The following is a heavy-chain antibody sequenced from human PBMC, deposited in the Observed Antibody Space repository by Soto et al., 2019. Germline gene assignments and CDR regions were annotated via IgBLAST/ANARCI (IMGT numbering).Heavy chain of an antibody. D-gene: IGHD5-12*01. J-gene: IGHJ4*02. V-gene: IGHV3-23*01. CDR3: IGTYSGSSMRFDY. Sequence: EVQLLDSGGGLVQPGGSLRLSCAASGFTFSNYVMNWVRQAPGKGLDWVSAISASGGSTYYADSVKGRFTISRDNSKNTLYLQMSSLRAEDTAVYYCIGTYSGSSMRFDYWGQGTLVTVSS. CDR2: ISASGGST. CDR1: GFTFSNYV.